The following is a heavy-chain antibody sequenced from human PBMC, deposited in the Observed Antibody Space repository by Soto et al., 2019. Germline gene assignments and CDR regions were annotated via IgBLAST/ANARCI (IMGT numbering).Heavy chain of an antibody. D-gene: IGHD3-16*02. CDR2: IKRKIDGGTT. CDR3: TTYRPFYPFEC. Sequence: EVQLVESGGGLVKPGESLTLSCAASGFAFDDHWMNWVRQAPGKGLEWVGRIKRKIDGGTTDYAAPVKGRFTISRDDSKNTLYLQMNSLKTEDTAMYYCTTYRPFYPFECWGQGALVTVSS. J-gene: IGHJ4*02. CDR1: GFAFDDHW. V-gene: IGHV3-15*07.